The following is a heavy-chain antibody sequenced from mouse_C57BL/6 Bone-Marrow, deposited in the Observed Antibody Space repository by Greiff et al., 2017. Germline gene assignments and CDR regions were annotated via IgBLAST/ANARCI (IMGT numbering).Heavy chain of an antibody. V-gene: IGHV1-62-2*01. CDR2: FYPGSGSI. J-gene: IGHJ4*01. CDR1: GYTFTEYT. Sequence: VQLQQSGAELVKPGASVKLSCKASGYTFTEYTIHWVKQRSGQGLEWIGWFYPGSGSIKYNEKFKDKATLTADKSSSTVYMALSRLTSEDSAVCFCARHSLYYYGSRGYYAMDYWGQGTSVTVSS. CDR3: ARHSLYYYGSRGYYAMDY. D-gene: IGHD1-1*01.